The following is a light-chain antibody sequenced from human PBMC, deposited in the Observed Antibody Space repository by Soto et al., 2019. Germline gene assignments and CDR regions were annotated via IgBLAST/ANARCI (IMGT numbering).Light chain of an antibody. CDR1: QSVPSKY. V-gene: IGKV3-20*01. J-gene: IGKJ1*01. CDR3: QQYGTSPRT. Sequence: EIVLTQSPGTLSLSPGERATLSCRASQSVPSKYLAWYQQNPGQAPRLLIYGASNRATGIPDKFSGSGSGTDFTLTISRLEPEDFAVHYCQQYGTSPRTFGQGTKVDIK. CDR2: GAS.